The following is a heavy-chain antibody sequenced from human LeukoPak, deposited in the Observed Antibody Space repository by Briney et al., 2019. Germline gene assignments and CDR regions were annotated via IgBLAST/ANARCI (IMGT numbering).Heavy chain of an antibody. Sequence: SETLSLTCTVSGYSISSGYYWGWIRQPPGKGLEWIGSIYHSGSTYYNPSLKSRVTISVDTSKNQFSLKLSSVTAADTAVYYCARHVKYRFLEWLPQLGFDPWGQGTLVTVSS. CDR1: GYSISSGYY. CDR2: IYHSGST. D-gene: IGHD3-3*01. CDR3: ARHVKYRFLEWLPQLGFDP. V-gene: IGHV4-38-2*02. J-gene: IGHJ5*02.